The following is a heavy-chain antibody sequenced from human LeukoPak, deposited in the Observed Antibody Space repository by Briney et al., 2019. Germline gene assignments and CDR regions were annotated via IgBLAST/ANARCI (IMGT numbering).Heavy chain of an antibody. CDR2: ISRIGVTT. V-gene: IGHV3-23*01. J-gene: IGHJ4*02. CDR3: AKEEVPNDY. Sequence: GGSLRLSCAVSGFTLNSNAMCWVRQAPGKGLEWVSAISRIGVTTYYADSVEGRFTISRDTSKNTLYLQMNTLRPEGTAVYYCAKEEVPNDYWGQGTLVTVSS. CDR1: GFTLNSNA. D-gene: IGHD2-2*01.